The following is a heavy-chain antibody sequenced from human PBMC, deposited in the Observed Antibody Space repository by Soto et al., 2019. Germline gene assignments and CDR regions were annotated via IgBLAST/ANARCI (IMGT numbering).Heavy chain of an antibody. Sequence: SETLSLTCAVYGGSFSGYYWSWIRQPPGKGLEWIGEINHSGSTNYNPSLKSRVTISVDTSKNQFSLKLSSVTAADTAVYYCARGLLGTAMVVDYWGQGTLVTVSS. J-gene: IGHJ4*02. V-gene: IGHV4-34*01. D-gene: IGHD5-18*01. CDR3: ARGLLGTAMVVDY. CDR2: INHSGST. CDR1: GGSFSGYY.